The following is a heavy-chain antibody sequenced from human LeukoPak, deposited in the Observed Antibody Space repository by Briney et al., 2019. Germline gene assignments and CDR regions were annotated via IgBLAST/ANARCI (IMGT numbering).Heavy chain of an antibody. CDR1: GFTFDDYG. J-gene: IGHJ3*02. CDR2: ISWNGGNT. D-gene: IGHD5-12*01. V-gene: IGHV3-20*04. CDR3: AKDSSSADIDSEAFDI. Sequence: GGSLRLSCAASGFTFDDYGMSWVRQVPGKGLEWVAGISWNGGNTGYADSVKGRFTISRDNAKNSLSLQMNSLRAEDTASYYCAKDSSSADIDSEAFDIWGQGTMVTVSS.